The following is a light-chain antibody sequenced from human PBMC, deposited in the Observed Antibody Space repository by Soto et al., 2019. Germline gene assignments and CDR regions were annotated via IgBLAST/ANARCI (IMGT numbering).Light chain of an antibody. J-gene: IGLJ1*01. CDR1: SSDVGGYKY. CDR3: SSYAGINNLGV. CDR2: EVS. V-gene: IGLV2-8*01. Sequence: QSALTQPPSVSGSPGQSVTISCTGTSSDVGGYKYVSWYQQHPGKAPKLMIFEVSKRPSGVPDRFSGSKSGNTASLTVSGLQAEDEADYYCSSYAGINNLGVFGAGTKVTVL.